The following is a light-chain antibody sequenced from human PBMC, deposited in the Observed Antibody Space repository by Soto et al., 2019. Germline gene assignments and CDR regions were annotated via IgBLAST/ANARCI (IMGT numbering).Light chain of an antibody. CDR2: GAV. V-gene: IGKV3-11*01. CDR3: QQRNIWPPVT. Sequence: EIVLTQSPDTLSLSPGEIATLSCRASPSVTNDLAWYQQKPGQAPRLLIYGAVNRATGIPARFSGSGSGTDFTLTISSLEPEDFAVYYCQQRNIWPPVTCGQGTRLEIK. J-gene: IGKJ5*01. CDR1: PSVTND.